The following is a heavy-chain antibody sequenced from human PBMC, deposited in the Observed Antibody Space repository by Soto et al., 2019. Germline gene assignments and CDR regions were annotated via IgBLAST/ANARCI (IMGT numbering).Heavy chain of an antibody. CDR1: GYTFTGYY. CDR3: ARGWDSGSSDFVY. V-gene: IGHV1-2*04. D-gene: IGHD6-6*01. J-gene: IGHJ4*02. CDR2: INPNSGGT. Sequence: ASVKVSCKASGYTFTGYYMHWVRQAPGQGLEWMGWINPNSGGTNYAQKFQGWVTMTRDTSISTAYMELSRLRSDDTAVYYCARGWDSGSSDFVYWGQGTLVTVSS.